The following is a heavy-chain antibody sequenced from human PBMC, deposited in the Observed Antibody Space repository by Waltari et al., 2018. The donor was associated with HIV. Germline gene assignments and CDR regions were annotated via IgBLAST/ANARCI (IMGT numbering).Heavy chain of an antibody. J-gene: IGHJ4*02. CDR3: AKQIGPGGNYPLDY. Sequence: EVQLLESGGGLVQPGGSLRLSCAASGFTFSSYAMTWVRPAPGKGLEWVSAISGSGGSTYYADFVKGRFTMSRDNSKNTMYLQMNSLRAEDTAVYYCAKQIGPGGNYPLDYWGQGTLVTVSS. V-gene: IGHV3-23*01. CDR1: GFTFSSYA. CDR2: ISGSGGST. D-gene: IGHD1-7*01.